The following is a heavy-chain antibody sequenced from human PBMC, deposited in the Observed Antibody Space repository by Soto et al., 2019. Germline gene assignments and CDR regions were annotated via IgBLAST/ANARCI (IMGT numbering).Heavy chain of an antibody. J-gene: IGHJ4*02. CDR1: GGSFSGYY. CDR2: INHSGST. Sequence: QVQLQQWGAGLLKPSETLSLTCAVYGGSFSGYYWSWIRQPPGKGLEWIGEINHSGSTNYNPSLKRRVTISVDTSKHQFSLKLSSVTAADTAVYYCARRCPPIDYWGQGTLVTVSS. V-gene: IGHV4-34*01. CDR3: ARRCPPIDY. D-gene: IGHD4-17*01.